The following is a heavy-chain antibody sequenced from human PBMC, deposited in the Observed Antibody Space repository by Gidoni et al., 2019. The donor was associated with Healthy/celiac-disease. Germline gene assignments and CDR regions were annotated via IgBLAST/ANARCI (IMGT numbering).Heavy chain of an antibody. Sequence: EVQLVESGGGLVQPGGSLRLSCAASGFTFSSYDMHWVRQATVKGLEWVSVIGTSGDTSYPGAVKGRFIISRKNAKNSLYLQMNSLGAGDTAVYYCARVLPTDDWYFDLWGRGTLVTVSS. CDR2: IGTSGDT. CDR1: GFTFSSYD. CDR3: ARVLPTDDWYFDL. V-gene: IGHV3-13*01. J-gene: IGHJ2*01.